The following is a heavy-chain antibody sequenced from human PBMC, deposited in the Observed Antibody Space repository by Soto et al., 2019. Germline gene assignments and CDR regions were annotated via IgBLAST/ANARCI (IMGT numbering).Heavy chain of an antibody. CDR1: GGSISSGGYY. CDR2: IYYSGST. Sequence: QVQLQESGPGLVKPSQTLSLTCTVSGGSISSGGYYWSWIRQHPGKGLEWIGYIYYSGSTYYNPSLKSRVTTSVDTSKNQFSLKLSSVTAADTAVYYCARDRRVRGVMSGFDYWGQGTLVTVSS. J-gene: IGHJ4*02. CDR3: ARDRRVRGVMSGFDY. V-gene: IGHV4-31*03. D-gene: IGHD3-10*01.